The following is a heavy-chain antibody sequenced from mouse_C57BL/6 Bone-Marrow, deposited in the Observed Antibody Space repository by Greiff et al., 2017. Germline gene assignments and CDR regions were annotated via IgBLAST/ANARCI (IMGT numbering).Heavy chain of an antibody. V-gene: IGHV1-63*01. D-gene: IGHD1-1*01. J-gene: IGHJ1*03. CDR2: IYPGGGYT. CDR1: GYTFTNYW. CDR3: ARRGSSYSWYLGV. Sequence: VQLQESGAELVRPGTSVKMSCKASGYTFTNYWIGWAKQRPGHGLEWIGDIYPGGGYTNYNEKFKGKATLTADKSSSTAYMQLSSLTSEDSAIYYCARRGSSYSWYLGVWGTGTTVTVSS.